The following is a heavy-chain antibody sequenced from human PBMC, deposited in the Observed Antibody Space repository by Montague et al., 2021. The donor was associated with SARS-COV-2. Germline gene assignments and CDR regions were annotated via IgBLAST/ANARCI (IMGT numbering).Heavy chain of an antibody. CDR2: IYYSGST. D-gene: IGHD5-12*01. CDR3: ARVSVVTATIGVYYYYGMDV. J-gene: IGHJ6*02. Sequence: TLSLTCTVSGGSISSGGYYWSWIRQHPGKRLEWIGYIYYSGSTYHNPSLKSRVTISVDTSKNQFSLKLSSVTAADTSVYYCARVSVVTATIGVYYYYGMDVWGQGTTVTVSS. CDR1: GGSISSGGYY. V-gene: IGHV4-31*03.